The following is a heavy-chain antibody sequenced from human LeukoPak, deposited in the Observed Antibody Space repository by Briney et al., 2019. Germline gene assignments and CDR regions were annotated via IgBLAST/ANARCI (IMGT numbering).Heavy chain of an antibody. D-gene: IGHD3-22*01. CDR1: GGSISSGGYY. CDR3: ARGGSNYYDSNWFDP. V-gene: IGHV4-31*03. Sequence: SETLSLTCTVSGGSISSGGYYWSWIRQHPGKGLKWIGYIYYSGSTYYNPSLKSRVTISVDTSKNQFSLKLSSVTAADTAVYYCARGGSNYYDSNWFDPWGQGTLVTVSS. CDR2: IYYSGST. J-gene: IGHJ5*02.